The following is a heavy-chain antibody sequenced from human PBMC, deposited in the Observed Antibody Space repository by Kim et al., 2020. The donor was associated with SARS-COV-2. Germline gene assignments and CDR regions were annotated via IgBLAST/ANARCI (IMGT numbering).Heavy chain of an antibody. J-gene: IGHJ6*02. V-gene: IGHV3-48*02. CDR3: ARALLTGYSPYYYGLDV. CDR1: GFTFSSYS. D-gene: IGHD3-9*01. CDR2: ITSSSTI. Sequence: GGSLRLSCAASGFTFSSYSMNWVRQAPGKGLEWVSYITSSSTIYYADSVKGRFTISRDNAKNSLFLQMNSLRDEDTAVYYCARALLTGYSPYYYGLDVWGQGTTVTVSS.